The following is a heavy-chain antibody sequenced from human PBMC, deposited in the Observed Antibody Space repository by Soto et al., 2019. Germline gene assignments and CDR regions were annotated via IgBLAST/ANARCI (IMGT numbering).Heavy chain of an antibody. J-gene: IGHJ4*02. V-gene: IGHV2-5*02. D-gene: IGHD3-3*01. CDR1: GFSLTTSGVG. CDR3: AHRVLLTFLGLVTPPPIYFDF. Sequence: QITLKESGPTVVKPTETLTLTCTFSGFSLTTSGVGVGWVRQSPGKAPEWLALIYWDDDKRYSTSLKSRLTIPKAPPKNRVVLTMPNVSPAHTATYYFAHRVLLTFLGLVTPPPIYFDFWAQGPPVVVSS. CDR2: IYWDDDK.